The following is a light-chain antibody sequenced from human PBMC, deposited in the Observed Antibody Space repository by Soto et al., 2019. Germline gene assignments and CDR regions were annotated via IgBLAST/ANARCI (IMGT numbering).Light chain of an antibody. J-gene: IGKJ3*01. Sequence: DIQMTQSPSTLSGSVGDRVTITCRASQTISSWLAWYQQKPGKAPKLLIYKASTLKSGVPSRFSGSGSGTEFTLTISSLQPEDFATYYCQQSYSTRVTFGPGTKVDIK. CDR2: KAS. CDR3: QQSYSTRVT. CDR1: QTISSW. V-gene: IGKV1-5*03.